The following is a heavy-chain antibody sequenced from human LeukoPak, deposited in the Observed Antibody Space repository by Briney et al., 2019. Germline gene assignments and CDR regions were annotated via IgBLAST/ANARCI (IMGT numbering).Heavy chain of an antibody. J-gene: IGHJ4*02. Sequence: TGGSLRLSCAASGFTFSSYGMHWVRQAPGKGLEWVAVISYDGSNKYYADSVKGRFTISRDNSKNTLYLQMNSLRAEDTAVYYCAKDILSLWFGELFLDYWGQGTLVTVSS. D-gene: IGHD3-10*01. CDR3: AKDILSLWFGELFLDY. V-gene: IGHV3-30*18. CDR2: ISYDGSNK. CDR1: GFTFSSYG.